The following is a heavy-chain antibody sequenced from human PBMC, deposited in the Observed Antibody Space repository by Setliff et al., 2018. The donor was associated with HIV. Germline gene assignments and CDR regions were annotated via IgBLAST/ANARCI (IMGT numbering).Heavy chain of an antibody. J-gene: IGHJ6*02. Sequence: PGGSLRLSCAASGFTFTSYWMIWVRQAPGKGLEWVANINQGGNEKNYVDSVKGRFTISRDNTKNSLYLQMDSLRAEDTTVYYCARKLQPGYGMDVWGQGTTVTVSS. V-gene: IGHV3-7*01. D-gene: IGHD5-18*01. CDR1: GFTFTSYW. CDR3: ARKLQPGYGMDV. CDR2: INQGGNEK.